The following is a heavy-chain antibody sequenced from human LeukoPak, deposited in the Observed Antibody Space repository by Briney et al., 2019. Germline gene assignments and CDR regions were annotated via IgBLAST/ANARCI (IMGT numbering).Heavy chain of an antibody. V-gene: IGHV1-2*02. Sequence: ASVKVSCKASGYTFTGYYMHWVRQAPGQGLEWMGWINPNSGGTNYAQKFQGRVTMTRDTSISTAYMELSRLRSDDTAVYYCARVEAGSWYYSNFPPDYWGQGTLVTVSS. CDR3: ARVEAGSWYYSNFPPDY. D-gene: IGHD4-11*01. CDR1: GYTFTGYY. CDR2: INPNSGGT. J-gene: IGHJ4*02.